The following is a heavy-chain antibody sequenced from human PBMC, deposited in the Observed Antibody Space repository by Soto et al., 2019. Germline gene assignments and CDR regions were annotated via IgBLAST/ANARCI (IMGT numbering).Heavy chain of an antibody. CDR1: GGSVSGYY. CDR3: ARGGGPRDAFDI. V-gene: IGHV4-34*01. Sequence: QVQLQQWGAGLLKPSETLSLTCAVYGGSVSGYYWSWIRQPPGKGLEWIGEINHSGSTNYNPSLKRRGTISVDTSKNQFSLKLSSVTAADTAVYYCARGGGPRDAFDIWGQGTMVTVSS. D-gene: IGHD3-10*01. CDR2: INHSGST. J-gene: IGHJ3*02.